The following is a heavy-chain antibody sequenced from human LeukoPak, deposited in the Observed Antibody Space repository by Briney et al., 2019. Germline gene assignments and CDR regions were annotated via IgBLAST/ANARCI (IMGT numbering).Heavy chain of an antibody. J-gene: IGHJ4*02. D-gene: IGHD2-8*01. CDR2: ISYHGSNK. CDR1: EFTFSSYA. CDR3: AKNTHAYAEIFDY. V-gene: IGHV3-30*18. Sequence: PGGSLRLSCVASEFTFSSYAMHSVREAPGKGLGCVALISYHGSNKYYADSVKGRFTISRDNSKNTLFMQKNSLRAQDTGVYYCAKNTHAYAEIFDYWGQGSLVTVSS.